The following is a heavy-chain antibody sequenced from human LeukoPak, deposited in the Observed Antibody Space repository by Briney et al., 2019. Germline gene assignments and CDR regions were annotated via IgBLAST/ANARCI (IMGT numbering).Heavy chain of an antibody. CDR3: ARDSIQLWPNAIDF. CDR1: GFTFSGYS. V-gene: IGHV3-48*01. J-gene: IGHJ4*02. Sequence: GRPLRLSCATSGFTFSGYSMNWVRQAPGKGLEWISYISSSSINIHYGDSVKGRFTISRDNAENSLYLQMNSLRAEDTAVYYCARDSIQLWPNAIDFWGQGTLVTVSS. D-gene: IGHD1-1*01. CDR2: ISSSSINI.